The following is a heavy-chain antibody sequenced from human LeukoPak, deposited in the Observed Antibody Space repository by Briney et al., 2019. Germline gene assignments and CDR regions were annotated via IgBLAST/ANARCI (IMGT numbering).Heavy chain of an antibody. Sequence: GGSLRLSCAVSGLTFNDYWISWVRQAPGKGLEWVANIKQDGSAKNYVDSVKGRFTISRDNAKNTLYLQMNSLRAEDTAVYYCVRGGKTSNYFDYWGQGNLVTVSS. CDR2: IKQDGSAK. V-gene: IGHV3-7*01. CDR1: GLTFNDYW. J-gene: IGHJ4*02. CDR3: VRGGKTSNYFDY.